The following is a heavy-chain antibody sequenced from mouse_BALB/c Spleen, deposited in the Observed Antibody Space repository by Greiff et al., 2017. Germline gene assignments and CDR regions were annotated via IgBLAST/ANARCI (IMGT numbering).Heavy chain of an antibody. CDR3: ARGTTATDYAMDY. V-gene: IGHV1-54*01. Sequence: QVQLQQSGAELVRPGTSVKVSCKASGYAFTNYLIEWVKQRPGQGLEWIGVINPGSGGTNYNEKFKGKATLTADKSSSTAYMQLSSLTSDDSAVYFCARGTTATDYAMDYWGQGTSVTVSS. CDR1: GYAFTNYL. D-gene: IGHD1-2*01. CDR2: INPGSGGT. J-gene: IGHJ4*01.